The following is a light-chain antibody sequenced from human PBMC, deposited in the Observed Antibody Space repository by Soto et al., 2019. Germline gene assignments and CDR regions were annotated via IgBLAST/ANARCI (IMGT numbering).Light chain of an antibody. CDR3: SSYAGSSNV. J-gene: IGLJ1*01. Sequence: QSVLTQPASVSGSPGQSITISCTGTSSDVGGYDYVFWYQQHPGTAPRLIIFEVTNRPSGVSNRFSGSKSGNTASLTISGLQAEDEADYYCSSYAGSSNVFGTGTKVTV. CDR1: SSDVGGYDY. V-gene: IGLV2-14*01. CDR2: EVT.